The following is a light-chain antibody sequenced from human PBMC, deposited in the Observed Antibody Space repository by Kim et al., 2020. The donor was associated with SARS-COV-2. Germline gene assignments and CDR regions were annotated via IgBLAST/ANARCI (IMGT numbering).Light chain of an antibody. Sequence: GERATRACRARQSVRDNLAWYQQKPGKAPRLLIYGASTRATGIPARFSGSGSGKEFTLTISSLQSEDSAVYYCQQYDDWPPWTFGQGTKVDIK. CDR2: GAS. CDR3: QQYDDWPPWT. V-gene: IGKV3-15*01. J-gene: IGKJ1*01. CDR1: QSVRDN.